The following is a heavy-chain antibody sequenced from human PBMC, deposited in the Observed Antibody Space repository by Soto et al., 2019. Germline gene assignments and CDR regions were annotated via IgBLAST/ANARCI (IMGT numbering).Heavy chain of an antibody. D-gene: IGHD2-2*01. CDR2: TYYRSKWYN. CDR1: GDSVSSNSAA. Sequence: PSQTLSLTCXISGDSVSSNSAAWNWIRQSPSRGLEWLGRTYYRSKWYNDYAVSVESRITINPDTSKNQFSLQLNSVTPEDTAVYYCARDEDLVVVVPAARNWFDPWGQGTLVTVSS. CDR3: ARDEDLVVVVPAARNWFDP. V-gene: IGHV6-1*01. J-gene: IGHJ5*02.